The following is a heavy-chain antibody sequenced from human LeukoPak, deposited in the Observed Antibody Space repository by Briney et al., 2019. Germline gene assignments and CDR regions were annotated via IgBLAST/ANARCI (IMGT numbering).Heavy chain of an antibody. CDR3: ARGVAAAGTFRHWFDP. D-gene: IGHD6-13*01. CDR2: IYYSGST. Sequence: SETLSLTCTVSGGSISSYYWSWIRQPPGKGLEWIGYIYYSGSTNYNPSLKSRVTISVDTSKNQFSLKLSSVIAADTAVYYCARGVAAAGTFRHWFDPWGQGTLVTVSS. CDR1: GGSISSYY. V-gene: IGHV4-59*01. J-gene: IGHJ5*02.